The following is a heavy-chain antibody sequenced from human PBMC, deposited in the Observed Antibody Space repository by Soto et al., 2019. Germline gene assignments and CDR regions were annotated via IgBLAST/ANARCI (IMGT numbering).Heavy chain of an antibody. CDR2: INAANGDT. V-gene: IGHV1-3*01. J-gene: IGHJ5*02. CDR1: GYTFTSYG. Sequence: QVQLVQSGTEVKKPGASVKVSCKASGYTFTSYGIHWVRQAPGQRLEWMGWINAANGDTKYSPKFQGRDTITSDPSASTAYMELSSLRSEDTAVYYCVRRHVSATGIDWFDPWGQGTLVTVSS. CDR3: VRRHVSATGIDWFDP. D-gene: IGHD6-13*01.